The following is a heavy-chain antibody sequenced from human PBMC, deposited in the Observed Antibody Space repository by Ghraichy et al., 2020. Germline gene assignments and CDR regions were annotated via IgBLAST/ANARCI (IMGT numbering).Heavy chain of an antibody. Sequence: SETLSLTCAVYGGSFSGYYWSWIRQPPGKGLEWIGEINHSGSTNYNPSLKSRVTISVDTSKNQFSLKLSSVTAADTAVYYCARGVKYYYDSSGYFTSWHWGQGTLVTVSS. CDR1: GGSFSGYY. CDR3: ARGVKYYYDSSGYFTSWH. V-gene: IGHV4-34*01. J-gene: IGHJ4*02. CDR2: INHSGST. D-gene: IGHD3-22*01.